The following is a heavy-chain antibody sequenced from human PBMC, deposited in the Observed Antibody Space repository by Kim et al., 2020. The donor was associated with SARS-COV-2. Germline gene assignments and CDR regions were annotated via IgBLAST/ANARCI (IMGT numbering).Heavy chain of an antibody. Sequence: SETLSLTCTVSGGSISSYYWSWIRQPPGKGLEWIGYIYYSGSTNYNPSLKSRVTISVDTSKNQFSLKLSSVTAADTAVYYCARVIRAQYYDFWSGYYTDPENSWYFDLWGRGTLVTVSS. V-gene: IGHV4-59*01. CDR1: GGSISSYY. CDR2: IYYSGST. CDR3: ARVIRAQYYDFWSGYYTDPENSWYFDL. J-gene: IGHJ2*01. D-gene: IGHD3-3*01.